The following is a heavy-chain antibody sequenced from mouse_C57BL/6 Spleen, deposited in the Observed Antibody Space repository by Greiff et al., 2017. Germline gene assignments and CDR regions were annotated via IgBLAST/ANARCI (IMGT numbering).Heavy chain of an antibody. CDR3: ARDYACAMDY. D-gene: IGHD2-4*01. Sequence: VQLQQSGPELVKPGASVKISCKASGYAFSSSWMNWVKQRPGKGLEWIGRIYPGDGDTNYNGKFKGKATLTADKSSSTAYMQLSSLTSEDSAVYVCARDYACAMDYWGQGTSVTVSS. J-gene: IGHJ4*01. CDR2: IYPGDGDT. CDR1: GYAFSSSW. V-gene: IGHV1-82*01.